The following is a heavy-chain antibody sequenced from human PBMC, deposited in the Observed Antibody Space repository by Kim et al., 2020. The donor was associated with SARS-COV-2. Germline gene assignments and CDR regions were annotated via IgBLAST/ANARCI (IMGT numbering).Heavy chain of an antibody. Sequence: GRFTIARDNAKNSLYLQMNSLGAEDTALYYCAKDMGYYGSGSYLKEWFDPWGQGTLVTVSS. D-gene: IGHD3-10*01. V-gene: IGHV3-9*01. J-gene: IGHJ5*02. CDR3: AKDMGYYGSGSYLKEWFDP.